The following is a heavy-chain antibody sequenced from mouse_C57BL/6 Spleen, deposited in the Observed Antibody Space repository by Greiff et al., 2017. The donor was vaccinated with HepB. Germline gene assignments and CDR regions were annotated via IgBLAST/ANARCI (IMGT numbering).Heavy chain of an antibody. V-gene: IGHV5-16*01. CDR2: INYVGSST. J-gene: IGHJ3*01. CDR1: GFTFSDYY. Sequence: EVKLVESEGGLVQPGSSMKLSCTASGFTFSDYYMAWVRQVPEKGLDWVANINYVGSSTYYLDYLKSRFILSRDNAKNILYLQMSSLKSEDTATDYCARDEDYGSSPWFAYWGQGTLVTVSA. CDR3: ARDEDYGSSPWFAY. D-gene: IGHD1-1*01.